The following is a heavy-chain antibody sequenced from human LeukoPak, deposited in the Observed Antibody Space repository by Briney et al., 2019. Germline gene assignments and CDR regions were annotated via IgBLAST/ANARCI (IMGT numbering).Heavy chain of an antibody. J-gene: IGHJ2*01. Sequence: GGSLRLSCAASGFTFRAYWMSWVRQAPGKGLEWVANINQDGSEKYYVDSLKGRFTISRDNGRNSQYLQINSLRAEDTAVYCCARDGVETGLYFDLWGRGILVTVSS. CDR2: INQDGSEK. CDR1: GFTFRAYW. V-gene: IGHV3-7*01. CDR3: ARDGVETGLYFDL. D-gene: IGHD7-27*01.